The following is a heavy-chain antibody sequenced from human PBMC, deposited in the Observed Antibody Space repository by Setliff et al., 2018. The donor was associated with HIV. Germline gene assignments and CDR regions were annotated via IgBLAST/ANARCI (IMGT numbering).Heavy chain of an antibody. D-gene: IGHD3-3*01. V-gene: IGHV4-31*03. CDR2: IYYSGST. Sequence: SETLSLTCTVSGGSIRSGNYYCSWIRQHPGKGLEWIGNIYYSGSTYYNQSLKRRVTISVDTSKNQLFLKLSSVTAADTAVYYCARGPGDLRFLEWLPPFDYWGQGTLVTV. CDR3: ARGPGDLRFLEWLPPFDY. CDR1: GGSIRSGNYY. J-gene: IGHJ4*02.